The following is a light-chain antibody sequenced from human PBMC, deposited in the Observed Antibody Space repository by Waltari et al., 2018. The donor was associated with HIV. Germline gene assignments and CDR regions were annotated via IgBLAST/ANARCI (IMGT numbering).Light chain of an antibody. CDR2: DNK. V-gene: IGLV1-51*01. CDR1: SSNIGNNY. CDR3: ATWDSSLSAGV. Sequence: QSVLTQPPSVSAAPGQKVTISCSGSSSNIGNNYVSWYQQLPGTAPKLLISDNKKRPSGIPDRFSGSKAGTSATLGITGLQTGDEADYFCATWDSSLSAGVFGGGTKLTVL. J-gene: IGLJ2*01.